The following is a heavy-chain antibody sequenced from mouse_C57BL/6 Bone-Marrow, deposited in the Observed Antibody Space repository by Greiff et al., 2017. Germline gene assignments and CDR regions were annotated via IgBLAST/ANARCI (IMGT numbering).Heavy chain of an antibody. J-gene: IGHJ1*03. Sequence: EVHLVESGGGLVQPGESLKLSCESNEYEFPSHDMSWVRQTPEKRLELVAAINSDGGSTSYPDTMARRFIISRDNTKKTLYLQMSSLRSEDTALXYCARQVIYYGDLWGYFDVWGTGTTVTVSS. V-gene: IGHV5-2*01. CDR2: INSDGGST. CDR3: ARQVIYYGDLWGYFDV. D-gene: IGHD2-13*01. CDR1: EYEFPSHD.